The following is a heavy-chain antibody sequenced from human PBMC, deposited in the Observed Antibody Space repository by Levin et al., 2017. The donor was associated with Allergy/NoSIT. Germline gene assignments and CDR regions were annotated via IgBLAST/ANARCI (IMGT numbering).Heavy chain of an antibody. CDR1: GFTFSSYW. CDR3: ARDRSRSIIAVAKHGWYFDL. D-gene: IGHD6-19*01. CDR2: IKQDGSEK. Sequence: AGGSLRLSCAASGFTFSSYWMSWVRQAPGKGLEWVANIKQDGSEKYYVDSVKGRFTISRDNAKNSLYLQMNSLRAEDTAVYYCARDRSRSIIAVAKHGWYFDLWGRGTLVTVSS. J-gene: IGHJ2*01. V-gene: IGHV3-7*04.